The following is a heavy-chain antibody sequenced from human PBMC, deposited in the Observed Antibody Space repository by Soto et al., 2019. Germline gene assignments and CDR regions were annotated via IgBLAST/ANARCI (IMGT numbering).Heavy chain of an antibody. V-gene: IGHV1-69*01. J-gene: IGHJ6*02. D-gene: IGHD3-10*01. Sequence: QVQLVQSGAEVKKPGSSVKVSCKASGGTFSSYAISWVRQAPGQGLEWMGGIIPIFGTANYAQKFQGRVTITADESTSTAYMELSSPRSEDTAVYYCARNPYYYGSGSYSNMDVWGQGTTVTVSS. CDR3: ARNPYYYGSGSYSNMDV. CDR1: GGTFSSYA. CDR2: IIPIFGTA.